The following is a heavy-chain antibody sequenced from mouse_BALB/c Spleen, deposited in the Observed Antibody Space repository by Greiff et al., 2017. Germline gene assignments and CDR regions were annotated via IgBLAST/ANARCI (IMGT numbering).Heavy chain of an antibody. CDR2: ISSGGST. V-gene: IGHV5-6-5*01. D-gene: IGHD2-10*02. CDR3: ARGRGYDYYAMDY. CDR1: GFTFSSYA. J-gene: IGHJ4*01. Sequence: DVHLVESGGGLVKPGGSLKLSCAASGFTFSSYAMSWVRQTPEKRLEWVASISSGGSTYYPDSVKGRFTISRDNARNILYLQMSSLRSEDTAMYYCARGRGYDYYAMDYWGQGTSVTVSS.